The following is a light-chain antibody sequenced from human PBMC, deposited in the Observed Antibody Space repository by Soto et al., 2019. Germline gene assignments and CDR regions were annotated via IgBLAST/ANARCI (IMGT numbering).Light chain of an antibody. CDR2: GTS. Sequence: EIVLTQSPGTLSLSPGERATLSCRASQSVSNSYLAWYQQKPGQAPRLVIYGTSNRATGIPDRFSGSGSGTDFTLTISSLQSEDFAVYYCQQYNNWPTTFGQGTKVDIK. J-gene: IGKJ1*01. V-gene: IGKV3-20*01. CDR3: QQYNNWPTT. CDR1: QSVSNSY.